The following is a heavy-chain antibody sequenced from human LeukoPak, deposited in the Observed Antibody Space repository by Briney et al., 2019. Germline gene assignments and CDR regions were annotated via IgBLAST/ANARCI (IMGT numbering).Heavy chain of an antibody. Sequence: SETLSLTCTVSGYSISSGYYWGWIRQPPGKGLEWIGSIYHSGSTYYNPSLKSRVTISVDTSKNQFSLKLSSVTAADTAVYYCARVARGPPFDYWGQGTLVTVSS. V-gene: IGHV4-38-2*02. D-gene: IGHD3-10*01. CDR3: ARVARGPPFDY. J-gene: IGHJ4*02. CDR2: IYHSGST. CDR1: GYSISSGYY.